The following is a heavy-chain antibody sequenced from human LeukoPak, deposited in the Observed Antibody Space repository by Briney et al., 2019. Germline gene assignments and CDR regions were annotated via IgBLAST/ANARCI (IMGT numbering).Heavy chain of an antibody. CDR2: ISGTGGT. J-gene: IGHJ4*02. Sequence: GGSLRLSCAASGFTFSSYAMTWVRQAPGKGLEWVSGISGTGGTKYADSAKGRFTISRDNSKNTLYLQMNSLRAEDTAVYYCAKEESYSTSGSPIDFWGQGTLVTVSS. V-gene: IGHV3-23*01. D-gene: IGHD3-10*01. CDR1: GFTFSSYA. CDR3: AKEESYSTSGSPIDF.